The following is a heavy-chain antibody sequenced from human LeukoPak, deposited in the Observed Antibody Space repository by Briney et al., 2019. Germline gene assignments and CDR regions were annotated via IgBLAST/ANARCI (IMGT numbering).Heavy chain of an antibody. CDR1: GGSISSYY. J-gene: IGHJ5*02. V-gene: IGHV4-59*01. CDR2: IYYSGGT. Sequence: SETLSLTCTVSGGSISSYYWSWIRQPPGKGLEWIGYIYYSGGTNYNPSLKSRVAISVDTSKNQFSLKLSSVTAADTAVYYCARERRDNWFDPWGQGTLVTVSS. CDR3: ARERRDNWFDP.